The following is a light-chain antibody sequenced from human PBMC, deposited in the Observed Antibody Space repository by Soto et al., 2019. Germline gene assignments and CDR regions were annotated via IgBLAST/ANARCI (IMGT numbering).Light chain of an antibody. V-gene: IGKV3-20*01. CDR1: QSVSSNY. CDR3: QEYGSSRT. CDR2: GAS. J-gene: IGKJ1*01. Sequence: PGERATLSCRASQSVSSNYLAWYQQKPGQAPRLLIYGASSRATGIPDRFSGSGSGTDFTLTISRLEPEDSAVYYCQEYGSSRTFGQGTKVEIK.